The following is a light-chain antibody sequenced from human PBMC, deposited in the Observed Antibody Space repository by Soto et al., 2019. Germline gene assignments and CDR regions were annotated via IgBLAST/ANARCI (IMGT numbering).Light chain of an antibody. CDR2: DVS. J-gene: IGLJ1*01. V-gene: IGLV2-14*01. CDR1: SSDVGGYNY. Sequence: QSALTQPASVSGSPGQSITISCTGTSSDVGGYNYVSWYQQHPGKAPKLMIYDVSNRPSGVSNRFSGSMSDNTASLTISGLQADDEADYYCSSYTSSSTLGVFGTGTKVTVL. CDR3: SSYTSSSTLGV.